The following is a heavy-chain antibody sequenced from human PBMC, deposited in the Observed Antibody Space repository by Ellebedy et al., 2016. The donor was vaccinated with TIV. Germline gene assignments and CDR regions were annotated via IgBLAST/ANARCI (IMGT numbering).Heavy chain of an antibody. Sequence: PGGSLRLSCAASGFTFRNYAMTWVRQAPGKGLEWDSSISGSGASTDYADSMKGRFTISRDNSKNTLYLQMNSLRAEDTAVYYCARYCSGGSCLSTGCYYGMDVWGQGTTVTVSS. CDR2: ISGSGAST. CDR1: GFTFRNYA. CDR3: ARYCSGGSCLSTGCYYGMDV. V-gene: IGHV3-23*01. D-gene: IGHD2-15*01. J-gene: IGHJ6*02.